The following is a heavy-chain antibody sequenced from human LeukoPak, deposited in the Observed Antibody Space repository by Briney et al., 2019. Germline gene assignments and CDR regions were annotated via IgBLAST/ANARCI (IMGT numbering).Heavy chain of an antibody. V-gene: IGHV1-2*02. J-gene: IGHJ4*02. CDR1: GYTFTGYY. Sequence: GASVKVSCKASGYTFTGYYMHWVRQAPGQGLEWMGWINPNSGGTNYAQKFQGRVTMTRDTSISTAYMELSRLRSDDTAVYYCARDEEGGSYPLDYWGQGTLVTVSS. CDR2: INPNSGGT. CDR3: ARDEEGGSYPLDY. D-gene: IGHD1-26*01.